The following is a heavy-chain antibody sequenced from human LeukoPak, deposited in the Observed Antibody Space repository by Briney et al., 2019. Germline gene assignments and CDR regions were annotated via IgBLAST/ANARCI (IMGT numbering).Heavy chain of an antibody. CDR3: ASRISYYDYVWGSYRLFGEFDY. CDR2: ISYSGSTT. D-gene: IGHD3-16*02. Sequence: PSETLSLTCTVSGGSISSSSVYWGWIRQPPGKGLEWIATISYSGSTTSYNPSLKSRVTISVDTSKNQFSLKLSSVTAADTAVYYCASRISYYDYVWGSYRLFGEFDYWGQGTLVTVSS. V-gene: IGHV4-39*07. J-gene: IGHJ4*02. CDR1: GGSISSSSVY.